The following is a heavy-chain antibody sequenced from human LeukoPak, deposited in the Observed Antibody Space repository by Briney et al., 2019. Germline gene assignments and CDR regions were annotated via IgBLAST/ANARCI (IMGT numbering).Heavy chain of an antibody. V-gene: IGHV5-51*01. D-gene: IGHD6-19*01. J-gene: IGHJ4*02. CDR3: ARRVLSSSGWYDY. CDR2: IYPGDSDT. CDR1: GYSFTSYW. Sequence: GESLKISCKGSGYSFTSYWIGWVRQMPGKGLEWMAIIYPGDSDTRYSPSFQGEVTISADKSISTAYLQWSSLKASDTAMYYCARRVLSSSGWYDYWGQGTLVTVSS.